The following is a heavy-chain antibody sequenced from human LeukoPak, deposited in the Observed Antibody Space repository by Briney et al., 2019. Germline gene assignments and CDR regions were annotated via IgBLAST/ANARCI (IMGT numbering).Heavy chain of an antibody. V-gene: IGHV3-48*01. D-gene: IGHD5-18*01. CDR3: VRDGIQMWTDFDY. Sequence: PRGSLRLSCAASGFTFRSHNMNWVRQAPGKGLEWVSFISSCSGVRHYADSVKGRFTISRDNAKNSLYLQMNSLRAEDTAVYYCVRDGIQMWTDFDYWGQGTLVTVSS. CDR1: GFTFRSHN. CDR2: ISSCSGVR. J-gene: IGHJ4*02.